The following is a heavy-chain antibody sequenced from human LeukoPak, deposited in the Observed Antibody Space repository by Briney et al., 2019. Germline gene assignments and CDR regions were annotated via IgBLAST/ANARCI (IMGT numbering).Heavy chain of an antibody. CDR3: ALKPGGLQDYYYMDV. J-gene: IGHJ6*03. Sequence: GASVKVSCKASGYTFTGYYMHWVRQAPGQGLEWMGGIIPIFGTANYAQKFQGRVTITTDESTSTAYMELSSLRSEDTAVYYCALKPGGLQDYYYMDVWGKGTTVTVSS. CDR2: IIPIFGTA. V-gene: IGHV1-69*05. D-gene: IGHD5-18*01. CDR1: GYTFTGYY.